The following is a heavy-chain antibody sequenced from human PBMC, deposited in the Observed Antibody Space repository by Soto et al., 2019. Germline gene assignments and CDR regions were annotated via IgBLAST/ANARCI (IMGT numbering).Heavy chain of an antibody. J-gene: IGHJ3*02. CDR1: GFSLTTSEVG. Sequence: QITLKESGPTLVKPTQTLTLTCTFSGFSLTTSEVGVGWIRQPPGKALEWLALIYWDDDKRYSPSLKNRLTITKDYSKNQVVLTLTNMDPVDTATYYCVHSTYCGANCYVAFDIWGQGTVVTVSS. CDR2: IYWDDDK. CDR3: VHSTYCGANCYVAFDI. V-gene: IGHV2-5*02. D-gene: IGHD2-21*02.